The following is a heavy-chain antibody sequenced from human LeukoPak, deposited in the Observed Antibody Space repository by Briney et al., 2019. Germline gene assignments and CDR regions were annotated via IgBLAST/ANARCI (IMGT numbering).Heavy chain of an antibody. D-gene: IGHD2-21*02. V-gene: IGHV1-2*02. CDR2: INPNSAGT. CDR3: AKPRAGDRDAFDI. J-gene: IGHJ3*02. CDR1: GYTFNDYY. Sequence: ASVKVSCKASGYTFNDYYMHWVRQAPGQGLEWMGWINPNSAGTKYVQQFQGRVTMTRDTSISTAYMELTSLRSDVTAVYYCAKPRAGDRDAFDIWGQGTMVIVSS.